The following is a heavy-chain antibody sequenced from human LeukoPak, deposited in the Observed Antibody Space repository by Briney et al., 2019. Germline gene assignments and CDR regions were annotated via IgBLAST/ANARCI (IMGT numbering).Heavy chain of an antibody. CDR1: GGSISSGSYY. CDR2: IYTGGST. J-gene: IGHJ2*01. D-gene: IGHD3-22*01. CDR3: AGAPHYYDSSGYYWNYWYFDL. V-gene: IGHV4-61*02. Sequence: SQTLSLTCTVSGGSISSGSYYWNWIRQPAGKGLEWIGRIYTGGSTNYNPSLKSRVTISVDTSKNQFSLRLNSVTAADTAVYYCAGAPHYYDSSGYYWNYWYFDLWGRGTLVTVSS.